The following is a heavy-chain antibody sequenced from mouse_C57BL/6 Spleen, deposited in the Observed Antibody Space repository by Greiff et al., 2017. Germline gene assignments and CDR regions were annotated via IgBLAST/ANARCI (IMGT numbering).Heavy chain of an antibody. CDR1: GFTFSSYT. J-gene: IGHJ4*01. D-gene: IGHD2-5*01. V-gene: IGHV5-9*01. CDR2: ISGGGGNT. CDR3: ARHNSNGAMDY. Sequence: EVQLVESGGGLVKPGGSLKLSCAASGFTFSSYTMSWVRQTPEKRLEWVATISGGGGNTYYPDSVKGRFTISRDNAKNTLYLQMSSLRSEDTALYYCARHNSNGAMDYWGQGTSVTVSS.